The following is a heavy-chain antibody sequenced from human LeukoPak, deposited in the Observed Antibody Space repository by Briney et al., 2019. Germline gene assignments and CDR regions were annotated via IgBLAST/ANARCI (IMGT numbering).Heavy chain of an antibody. J-gene: IGHJ4*02. CDR3: AGDLSENCGGDCYGDY. D-gene: IGHD2-21*02. CDR1: GFTFSSYE. CDR2: ISSSGSTI. Sequence: PGGSLRLSCAASGFTFSSYEMNWVRQAPGKGLEWVSYISSSGSTIYYADSVKGRFTISRDNAKNSLYLQMNSLRAEDTAVYYCAGDLSENCGGDCYGDYWGQGTLVTVSS. V-gene: IGHV3-48*03.